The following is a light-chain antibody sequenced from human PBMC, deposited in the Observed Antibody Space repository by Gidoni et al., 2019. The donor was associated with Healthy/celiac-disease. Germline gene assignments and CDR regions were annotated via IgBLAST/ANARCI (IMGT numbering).Light chain of an antibody. CDR1: RRVSSY. Sequence: ELVLTHAPATLSLSPGDRATLSCRASRRVSSYLAWYQQKPRQAPRLLIYDASNRATGIPARFSGSGSGTDFTLTISSLEPEDFAVYYCQQRSNCPLKYTFGQGTKLEIK. V-gene: IGKV3-11*01. CDR3: QQRSNCPLKYT. J-gene: IGKJ2*01. CDR2: DAS.